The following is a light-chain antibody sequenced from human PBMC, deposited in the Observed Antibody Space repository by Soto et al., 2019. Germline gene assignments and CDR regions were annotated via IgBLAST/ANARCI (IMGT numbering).Light chain of an antibody. CDR3: QVCDSSTGV. J-gene: IGLJ1*01. Sequence: SYELTQPLSVSVALGQTARITCGGNNIGNKNVHWYQQRPGQAPLLVIYRDSNRPSGIPERFSGSNSGNTATLTISRAQAGDEADYYCQVCDSSTGVFGTGTKLTVL. CDR1: NIGNKN. CDR2: RDS. V-gene: IGLV3-9*01.